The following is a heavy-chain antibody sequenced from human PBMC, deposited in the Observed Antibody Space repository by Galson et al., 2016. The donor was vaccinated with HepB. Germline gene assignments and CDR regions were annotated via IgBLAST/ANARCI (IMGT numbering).Heavy chain of an antibody. CDR2: INPNSGGT. D-gene: IGHD6-25*01. CDR3: ARAGVAAAVTLDY. V-gene: IGHV1-2*02. J-gene: IGHJ4*02. CDR1: GYTFTGYY. Sequence: SVKVSCKASGYTFTGYYMHWVRQAPGQGLEWMGWINPNSGGTNYAQKFQGRVTMTRDTSISTAYMELSGLKIDDTAVYYCARAGVAAAVTLDYWGQGTGVIVSS.